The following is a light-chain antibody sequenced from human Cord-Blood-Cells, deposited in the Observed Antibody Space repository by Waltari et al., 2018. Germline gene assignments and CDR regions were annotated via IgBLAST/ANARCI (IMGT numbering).Light chain of an antibody. J-gene: IGLJ3*02. CDR1: SSNSGSNY. CDR2: RNN. V-gene: IGLV1-47*01. CDR3: AAWDDSLSGWV. Sequence: QSVLTHPPSASGTPGQRVTISCSGSSSNSGSNYVYGYQQPPGTAPKLLIYRNNQRPSGVPDRFSGSKSGTSASLAISGLRSEDEADYYCAAWDDSLSGWVFGGGTKLTVL.